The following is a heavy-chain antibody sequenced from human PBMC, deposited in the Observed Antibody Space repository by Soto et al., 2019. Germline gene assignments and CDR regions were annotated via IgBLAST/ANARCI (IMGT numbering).Heavy chain of an antibody. CDR1: GGSISSYY. J-gene: IGHJ6*03. CDR2: IYYSGST. Sequence: SETLSLTCTVSGGSISSYYWRWIRQPPGKGLEWIGYIYYSGSTNYNPSLTSRVTISVDTSKNQFSLKLSSVTAADTAVYYCARHESRSRPEAYYYYYYMDVWGKGTTVTVSS. V-gene: IGHV4-59*08. CDR3: ARHESRSRPEAYYYYYYMDV. D-gene: IGHD2-2*01.